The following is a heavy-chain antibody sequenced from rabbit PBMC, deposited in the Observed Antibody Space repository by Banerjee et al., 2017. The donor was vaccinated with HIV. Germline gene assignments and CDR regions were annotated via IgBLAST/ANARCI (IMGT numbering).Heavy chain of an antibody. Sequence: QEQLVESGGGLVQPEGSLTLTCKASGFSFSSSYRLCCVRQAPGKGLEGIACIDSVSGSTRYASWAKGRFTISKTSSTTVTLQMTSLTAADTATYFCARNGADIAYYSGGGYFNLWGPGTLVTVS. CDR2: IDSVSGST. D-gene: IGHD1-1*01. J-gene: IGHJ4*01. V-gene: IGHV1S45*01. CDR1: GFSFSSSYR. CDR3: ARNGADIAYYSGGGYFNL.